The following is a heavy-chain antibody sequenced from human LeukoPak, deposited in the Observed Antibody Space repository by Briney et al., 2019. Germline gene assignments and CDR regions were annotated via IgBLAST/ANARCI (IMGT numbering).Heavy chain of an antibody. D-gene: IGHD3-10*01. V-gene: IGHV3-21*01. Sequence: GGSLRLSCAASGFTFSSYSMNWVGQAPGEGLEWVSSISSSGSYISYADSVKGRFTISRDNAKNSLYLQMNSLRAEDTAVYYCARDIGEWFGERWAFDDYWGQGTLVTVSS. CDR2: ISSSGSYI. CDR3: ARDIGEWFGERWAFDDY. J-gene: IGHJ4*02. CDR1: GFTFSSYS.